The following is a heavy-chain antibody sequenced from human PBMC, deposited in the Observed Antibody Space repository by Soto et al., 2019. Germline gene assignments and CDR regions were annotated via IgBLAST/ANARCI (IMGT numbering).Heavy chain of an antibody. Sequence: GGSLRLSCAASGFTFSSYAMSWVRQAPGKGLEWVSAISGSGGSTYYADSVKGRSTISRDNSKNTLYLEMNSLRAEDTAVYYCAKDPRSHRYSYGPNWFDPWGQGTLVTVSS. D-gene: IGHD5-18*01. CDR1: GFTFSSYA. V-gene: IGHV3-23*01. CDR2: ISGSGGST. CDR3: AKDPRSHRYSYGPNWFDP. J-gene: IGHJ5*02.